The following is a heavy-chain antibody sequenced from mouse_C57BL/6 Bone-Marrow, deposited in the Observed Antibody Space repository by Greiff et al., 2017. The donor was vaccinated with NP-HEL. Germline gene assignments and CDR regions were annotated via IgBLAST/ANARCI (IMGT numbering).Heavy chain of an antibody. Sequence: VQLQQPGAELVKPGASVKLSCKASGYTFTSNWMHWVKQRPGRGLEWIGRIDPNSGGTKYNEKFKSKATLTVDKPSSTAYMQRSSLTSEDSAVYYCARAPTVVEGWYFDVWGTGTTVTVSS. CDR1: GYTFTSNW. V-gene: IGHV1-72*01. CDR2: IDPNSGGT. J-gene: IGHJ1*03. D-gene: IGHD1-1*01. CDR3: ARAPTVVEGWYFDV.